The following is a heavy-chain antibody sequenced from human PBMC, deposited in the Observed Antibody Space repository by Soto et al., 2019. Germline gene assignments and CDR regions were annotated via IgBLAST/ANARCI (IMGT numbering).Heavy chain of an antibody. CDR3: AAVGTKCLHSPFDY. V-gene: IGHV1-24*01. J-gene: IGHJ4*02. CDR1: GHTLTELS. Sequence: QGQLAQSGAEVMKPGASVKVSCKVSGHTLTELSMHWVRLAPGKCHEWMGGLAPDDGETRYAQQFQGRVTMTEDPATNSAYMELRRMRPEDTAVYYCAAVGTKCLHSPFDYSGQGTLVTVSS. D-gene: IGHD1-1*01. CDR2: LAPDDGET.